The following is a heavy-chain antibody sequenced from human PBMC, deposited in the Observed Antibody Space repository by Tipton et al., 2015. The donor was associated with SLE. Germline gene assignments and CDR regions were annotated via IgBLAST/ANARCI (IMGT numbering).Heavy chain of an antibody. J-gene: IGHJ6*02. CDR1: GGSFSDYY. CDR2: INHSGST. V-gene: IGHV4-34*01. CDR3: ARRGGWAHYYYYGMDV. Sequence: TLSLTCAVYGGSFSDYYWSWIRQPPGKGLEWIGEINHSGSTNYNPSLKSRLTISVDTSKNQFSLKLSSVTAADTAVYYCARRGGWAHYYYYGMDVWGQGTTVTVSS. D-gene: IGHD6-19*01.